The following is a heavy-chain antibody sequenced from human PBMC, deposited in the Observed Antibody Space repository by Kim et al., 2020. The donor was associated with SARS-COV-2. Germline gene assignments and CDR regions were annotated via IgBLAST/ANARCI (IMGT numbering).Heavy chain of an antibody. CDR1: GFTFSSYS. V-gene: IGHV3-48*02. Sequence: GGSLRLSCAASGFTFSSYSMNWVRQAPGKGLEWVSYISSSSSTIYYADSVKGRFTISRDNAKNSLYLQMNSLRDEDTAVYYCARALGYCSGGSLTCEYWFDPWGQGTLVTVSS. CDR2: ISSSSSTI. J-gene: IGHJ5*02. CDR3: ARALGYCSGGSLTCEYWFDP. D-gene: IGHD2-15*01.